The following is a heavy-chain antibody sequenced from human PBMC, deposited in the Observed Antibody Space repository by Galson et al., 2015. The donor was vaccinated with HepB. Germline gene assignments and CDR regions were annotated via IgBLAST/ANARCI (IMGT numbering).Heavy chain of an antibody. Sequence: TLSLTCTVSGASLSSYYWTWIRQSPGKGLEWIGYIFYSGFTRYSPSLQSRAIISVDTSKNQFSLKLTSVTAADTALYYCARASGGWSSRELVVDAFDVWGQGTMVTVSS. CDR1: GASLSSYY. V-gene: IGHV4-59*01. J-gene: IGHJ3*01. D-gene: IGHD6-19*01. CDR3: ARASGGWSSRELVVDAFDV. CDR2: IFYSGFT.